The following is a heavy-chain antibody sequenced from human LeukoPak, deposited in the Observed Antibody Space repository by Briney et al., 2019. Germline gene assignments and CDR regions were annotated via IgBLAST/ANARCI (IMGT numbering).Heavy chain of an antibody. D-gene: IGHD3-16*01. CDR1: GFTFSSYA. V-gene: IGHV3-30-3*01. CDR3: ARDRTDTGQVGEFDY. J-gene: IGHJ4*02. Sequence: GGSLRLSCAASGFTFSSYAMHWVRQAPGKGLEWVAVISYDGSNKYYADSVKGRFTISRDNAKNTLYLQMNSLRAEDTAVYYCARDRTDTGQVGEFDYWGQGTLVTVSA. CDR2: ISYDGSNK.